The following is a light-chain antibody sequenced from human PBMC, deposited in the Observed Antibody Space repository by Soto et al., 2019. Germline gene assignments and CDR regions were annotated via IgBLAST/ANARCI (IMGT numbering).Light chain of an antibody. CDR2: RNH. CDR3: AAWDDSLSGRV. CDR1: RSNIGNNY. Sequence: QSVLTQPPSASGTPGQRVTLSCSGSRSNIGNNYEYWYQQLPGTAPKLLIYRNHQRPSGVPDRFSGSKSGTSASLAISGLRSEDKADYYCAAWDDSLSGRVFGGGTKLTVL. V-gene: IGLV1-47*01. J-gene: IGLJ3*02.